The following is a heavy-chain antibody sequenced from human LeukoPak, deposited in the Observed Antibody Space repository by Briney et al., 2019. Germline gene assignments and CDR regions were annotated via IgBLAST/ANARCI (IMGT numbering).Heavy chain of an antibody. CDR1: GFTFSPYP. V-gene: IGHV3-23*01. CDR3: ARDLHYYVGMDV. J-gene: IGHJ6*02. CDR2: IGSVNKP. Sequence: GGSLRLSCEASGFTFSPYPNTWVPHAPGKRLEWVSSIGSVNKPHYSESVKGRFAISRDNSKSMLFLQLDSLRAEDTALYFCARDLHYYVGMDVWGEGSTVTVS. D-gene: IGHD3-10*02.